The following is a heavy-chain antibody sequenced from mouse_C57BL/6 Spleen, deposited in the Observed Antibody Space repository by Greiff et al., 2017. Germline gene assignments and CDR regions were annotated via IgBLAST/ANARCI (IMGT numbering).Heavy chain of an antibody. D-gene: IGHD3-1*01. V-gene: IGHV1-64*01. CDR3: ARGGYEAMDY. J-gene: IGHJ4*01. CDR2: IHPHSGST. Sequence: VQLQQPGAELVKPGASVKLSSKASDYTFTSYWMHWVKQRPGQGLEWIGMIHPHSGSTNYNEKFTSKATLTVDKSSSTAYMQLSSLTSEDSAVYYGARGGYEAMDYWGQGTSVTVSS. CDR1: DYTFTSYW.